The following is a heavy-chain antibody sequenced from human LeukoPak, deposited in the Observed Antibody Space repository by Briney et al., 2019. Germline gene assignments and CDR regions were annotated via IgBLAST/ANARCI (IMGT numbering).Heavy chain of an antibody. CDR3: ARNVAAAGWGYGMDI. J-gene: IGHJ6*02. D-gene: IGHD6-13*01. V-gene: IGHV1-2*02. Sequence: GASVKVSCKASGHTFTGYYMHWVRQAPGQGLEWMGWINPNSGGTNYAQKFQGRVTMTRDTSISTAYMELSRLRSDDTAVYYCARNVAAAGWGYGMDIWGQGTTVTVSS. CDR1: GHTFTGYY. CDR2: INPNSGGT.